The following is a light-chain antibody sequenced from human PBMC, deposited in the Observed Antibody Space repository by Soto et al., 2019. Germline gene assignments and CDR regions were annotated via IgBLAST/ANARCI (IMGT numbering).Light chain of an antibody. CDR2: AAS. V-gene: IGKV1-6*01. Sequence: AIQMTQSPSSLSASVGDRVTITCRASQGIRNDLGWYQQKPGKAPKLLIYAASSLQSGVPSRFSGSGSGTDFTLTISSLQPEDFATYYCQHYRTFGQGTKLEIK. CDR3: QHYRT. J-gene: IGKJ2*01. CDR1: QGIRND.